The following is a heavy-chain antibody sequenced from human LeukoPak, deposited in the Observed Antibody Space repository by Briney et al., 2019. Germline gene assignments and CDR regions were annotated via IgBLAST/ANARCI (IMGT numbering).Heavy chain of an antibody. J-gene: IGHJ5*02. CDR1: GGSINNYY. V-gene: IGHV4-59*01. D-gene: IGHD4-23*01. Sequence: SETLSLTCSVPGGSINNYYWSWIRQPPGKGLEWLGNIYFSGTTDYNSSLKSRLTISVDTFKNQLSLNLQSVTAADTATYYCARHRSDTGGKKGVNWFDPWGQGTLVTVSS. CDR2: IYFSGTT. CDR3: ARHRSDTGGKKGVNWFDP.